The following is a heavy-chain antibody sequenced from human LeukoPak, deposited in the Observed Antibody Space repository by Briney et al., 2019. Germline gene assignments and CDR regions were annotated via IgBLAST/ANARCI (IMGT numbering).Heavy chain of an antibody. J-gene: IGHJ6*03. CDR1: GFTFDDYA. CDR2: ISWDGGST. CDR3: AKDGAVATGLDYYYYMDV. V-gene: IGHV3-43D*03. D-gene: IGHD5-12*01. Sequence: GGSLRLSCAASGFTFDDYAMHWVRQAPGKGLEWVSLISWDGGSTYYADAVKGRFTISRDNSKNSLYLQMNSLRAEDTALYYCAKDGAVATGLDYYYYMDVWGKGTTVTISS.